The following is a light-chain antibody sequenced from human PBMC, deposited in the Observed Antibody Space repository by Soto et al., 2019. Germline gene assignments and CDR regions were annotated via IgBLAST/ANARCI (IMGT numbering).Light chain of an antibody. Sequence: EIVLTQFPATLSLSPGGGATLSCGASHSVSSFLAWCQQKPGQAPRLLIYDACSRATGIPARFSGSGSGTEFTLTISSLQSEDFAVYYCQQYNNWPLFGQGTRLEIK. CDR3: QQYNNWPL. V-gene: IGKV3D-15*01. CDR2: DAC. CDR1: HSVSSF. J-gene: IGKJ5*01.